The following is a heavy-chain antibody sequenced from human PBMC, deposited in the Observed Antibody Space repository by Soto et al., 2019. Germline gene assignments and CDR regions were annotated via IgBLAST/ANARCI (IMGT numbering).Heavy chain of an antibody. CDR2: IRDRAYNYAT. J-gene: IGHJ4*02. CDR1: GFVFKDSS. Sequence: RLSCAASGFVFKDSSVHWVRQASGKGLEWVGRIRDRAYNYATSYAASVKGRFTISRDDSSNTAFLQMNSLRVEDTALYYCAREGIGGTAFRGFLDYWGQGTLVTVSS. D-gene: IGHD1-1*01. V-gene: IGHV3-73*01. CDR3: AREGIGGTAFRGFLDY.